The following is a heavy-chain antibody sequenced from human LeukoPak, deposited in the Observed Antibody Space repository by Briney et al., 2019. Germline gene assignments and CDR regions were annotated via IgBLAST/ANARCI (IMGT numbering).Heavy chain of an antibody. Sequence: GGSLRLSCAASGFTFSSSWMHWVCQAPEKGLEWVADIKCDGSEKYYVDFVKGRLTISRDNAKNSVYLQMNSLRDEDTAMYYCARDVGWAFDYWGQGILVTVSS. CDR2: IKCDGSEK. CDR1: GFTFSSSW. V-gene: IGHV3-52*01. D-gene: IGHD2-15*01. CDR3: ARDVGWAFDY. J-gene: IGHJ4*02.